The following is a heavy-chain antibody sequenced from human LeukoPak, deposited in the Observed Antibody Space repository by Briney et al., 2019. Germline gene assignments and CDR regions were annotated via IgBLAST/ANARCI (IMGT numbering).Heavy chain of an antibody. D-gene: IGHD6-13*01. CDR1: GYTFTGYY. Sequence: ASVKVSCKASGYTFTGYYMHWVRQAPGQGLEWMGWINPNSGGTNYAQKFQGRVTMTRDTSISTAYMELSRLRSDDTAVYYCARVSSSWYALPYWGQGTLVTVSS. CDR3: ARVSSSWYALPY. CDR2: INPNSGGT. J-gene: IGHJ4*02. V-gene: IGHV1-2*02.